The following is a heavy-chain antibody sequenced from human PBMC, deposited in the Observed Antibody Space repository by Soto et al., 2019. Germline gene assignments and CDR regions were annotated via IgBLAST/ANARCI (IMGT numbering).Heavy chain of an antibody. CDR1: GGTFSSYA. Sequence: QVQLVQSGAEVKKPGSSVKVSCKASGGTFSSYAISWVRQAPGQGLEWMGGIIPIFGTANYAQKFQGRVTITADESTSTAYMELSSLRSEDTAVYYCASPYSISWYGEGDAFDIWGQGTMVTVSS. CDR2: IIPIFGTA. D-gene: IGHD6-13*01. V-gene: IGHV1-69*01. J-gene: IGHJ3*02. CDR3: ASPYSISWYGEGDAFDI.